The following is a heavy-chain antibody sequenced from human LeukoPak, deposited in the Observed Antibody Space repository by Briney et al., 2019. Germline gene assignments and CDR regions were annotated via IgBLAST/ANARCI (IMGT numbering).Heavy chain of an antibody. V-gene: IGHV4-39*07. J-gene: IGHJ3*02. D-gene: IGHD3-22*01. Sequence: PSETLSLTCTVSGGSISSSSYYWGWIRQPPGKGLEWIGSIYYSGSTYYNPSLKSRVTISVDTAKNQFSLKLCSVTAADTAVYYCARAGYYDSSGYGLYAFDIWGQGTMVTVSS. CDR1: GGSISSSSYY. CDR3: ARAGYYDSSGYGLYAFDI. CDR2: IYYSGST.